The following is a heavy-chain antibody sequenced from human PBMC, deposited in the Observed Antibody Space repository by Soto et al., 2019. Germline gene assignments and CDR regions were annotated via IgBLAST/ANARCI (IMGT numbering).Heavy chain of an antibody. V-gene: IGHV3-33*03. J-gene: IGHJ4*02. CDR1: GFTFSSYG. CDR3: ARIPYGSVCH. Sequence: GGSLRLSCAASGFTFSSYGMHWVRQAPGKGLEWVAVIWYDGSNKNYVDAVRGRFTISRDNARNSLYLQMNSLRPEDTAIYYCARIPYGSVCHWGQGTLVTVSS. CDR2: IWYDGSNK. D-gene: IGHD3-10*01.